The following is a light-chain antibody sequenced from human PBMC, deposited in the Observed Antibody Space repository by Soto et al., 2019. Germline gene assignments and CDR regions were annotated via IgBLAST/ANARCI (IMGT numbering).Light chain of an antibody. Sequence: DIQMTQSPSSLSASVGDRVTITCRASQDISNYLNWYQQKPGKAPKLLIYGASNLETGVPSRFSGSGSGTDFTFTISSLQPEDIATYSCQQDDNLPITFGQGTRLEIK. CDR2: GAS. CDR3: QQDDNLPIT. J-gene: IGKJ5*01. CDR1: QDISNY. V-gene: IGKV1-33*01.